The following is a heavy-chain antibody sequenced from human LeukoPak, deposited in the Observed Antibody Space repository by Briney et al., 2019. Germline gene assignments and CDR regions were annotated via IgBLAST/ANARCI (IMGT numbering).Heavy chain of an antibody. CDR1: GYTFTGYY. V-gene: IGHV1-2*06. CDR2: INPNRGGT. Sequence: GASVKVSCKASGYTFTGYYMHWVRQAPGQGLEWMGRINPNRGGTNYAQKFQGRVTMTRDTSISTAYMELSRLRSDDTAVYYCARSGIAAAGTPQGIYYYYYMDVWGKGTTVTVSS. J-gene: IGHJ6*03. CDR3: ARSGIAAAGTPQGIYYYYYMDV. D-gene: IGHD6-13*01.